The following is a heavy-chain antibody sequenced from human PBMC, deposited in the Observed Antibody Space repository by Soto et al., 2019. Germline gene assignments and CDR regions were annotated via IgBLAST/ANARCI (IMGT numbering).Heavy chain of an antibody. CDR3: TRDGGGRYCWGFDH. D-gene: IGHD3-10*01. Sequence: EVHLVESGGGLVQPGGCLRLSCATSGFNFSTYWVHWVRQVPGKGLVWVSRINSDGTITDYASSVKGRFTTSRDNAKETLYWELNCLRSDYTAFYYYTRDGGGRYCWGFDHWGQRTLVTVSS. V-gene: IGHV3-74*01. CDR2: INSDGTIT. J-gene: IGHJ4*02. CDR1: GFNFSTYW.